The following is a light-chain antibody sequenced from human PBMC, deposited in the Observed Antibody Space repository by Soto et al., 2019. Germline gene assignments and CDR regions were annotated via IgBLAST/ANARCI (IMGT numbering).Light chain of an antibody. Sequence: QSALTKPASVSGSPGQSITISCTGTSSDVGGYTYVSWYQQHPGKAPKLMIYDVNYRPSGVSNRFSGSKSGNTASLTISGLQAEDEADYYCSSYTSSTLYVFGTGTKLTVL. CDR2: DVN. J-gene: IGLJ1*01. V-gene: IGLV2-14*03. CDR3: SSYTSSTLYV. CDR1: SSDVGGYTY.